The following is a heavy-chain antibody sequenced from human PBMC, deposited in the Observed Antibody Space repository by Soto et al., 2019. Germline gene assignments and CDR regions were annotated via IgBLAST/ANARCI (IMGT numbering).Heavy chain of an antibody. CDR3: AGPLVRSVTRRSDAFDI. D-gene: IGHD4-17*01. CDR1: GFTFSSYS. Sequence: EVQLVESGGGLVKPGGSLRLSCAASGFTFSSYSMNWVRQAPGKGLEWVSSISSSSSYIYYADSVKGRFTISRDNAKNSLYRQMNSLRAEDTAVYYCAGPLVRSVTRRSDAFDIWGQGTMVTVSS. CDR2: ISSSSSYI. V-gene: IGHV3-21*01. J-gene: IGHJ3*02.